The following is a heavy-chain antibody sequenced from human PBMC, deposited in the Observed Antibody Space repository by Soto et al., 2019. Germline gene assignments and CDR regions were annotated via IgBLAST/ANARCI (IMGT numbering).Heavy chain of an antibody. D-gene: IGHD3-10*01. CDR3: TRIWFGD. Sequence: EVQLVESGGGLVKPGGSLRLSCAASGFTFSDAWMSWVRQAPGKGLEWVGRIKSKTDRGTTDYAAPVKGRFTISRDDSKNTLYLQMNSLKIEDTAVYYCTRIWFGDWGQGTLVTVSS. J-gene: IGHJ4*02. V-gene: IGHV3-15*01. CDR2: IKSKTDRGTT. CDR1: GFTFSDAW.